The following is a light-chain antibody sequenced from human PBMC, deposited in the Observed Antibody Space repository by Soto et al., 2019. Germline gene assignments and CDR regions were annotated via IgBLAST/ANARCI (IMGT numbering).Light chain of an antibody. CDR2: EDS. V-gene: IGLV2-23*01. Sequence: QSALTQPASVSGSPGQSITISCTGTSSDVGNYNYVSWYQEQPGKAPKLIISEDSKRPSGVSTRFSGSKSGDTASLTISGLQTEDEADYYCCSYAGSTTWVFGGGTKVTVL. CDR1: SSDVGNYNY. CDR3: CSYAGSTTWV. J-gene: IGLJ2*01.